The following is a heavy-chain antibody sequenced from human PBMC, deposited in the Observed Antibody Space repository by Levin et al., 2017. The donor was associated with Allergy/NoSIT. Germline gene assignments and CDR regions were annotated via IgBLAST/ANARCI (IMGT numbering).Heavy chain of an antibody. CDR3: ARGRYWQHSYYYYMDV. J-gene: IGHJ6*03. D-gene: IGHD3-3*02. Sequence: SQTLSLTCAVSGGSISSPNWWNWVRQAPGKGLEWIGEIIHNGNVDYNPSFRSRVTLSLDRSQNQFSMILNSVTAADTTVYYCARGRYWQHSYYYYMDVWGKGTTVTVSS. V-gene: IGHV4-4*02. CDR2: IIHNGNV. CDR1: GGSISSPNW.